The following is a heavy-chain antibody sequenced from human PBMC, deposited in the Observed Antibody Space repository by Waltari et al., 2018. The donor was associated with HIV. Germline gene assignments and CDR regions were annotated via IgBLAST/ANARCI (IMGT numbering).Heavy chain of an antibody. CDR3: ATRTVRGSYFDY. Sequence: QLQLQESGPGLVKPSETLSLTCTVSGGSISSSSYYWGWIRQPPGKGLEWIGSIYYSGSTYYHPSLKSRVTISVDTSKNQFSLKLSSVTAADTAVYYCATRTVRGSYFDYWGQGTLVTVSS. V-gene: IGHV4-39*01. D-gene: IGHD3-10*01. CDR1: GGSISSSSYY. CDR2: IYYSGST. J-gene: IGHJ4*02.